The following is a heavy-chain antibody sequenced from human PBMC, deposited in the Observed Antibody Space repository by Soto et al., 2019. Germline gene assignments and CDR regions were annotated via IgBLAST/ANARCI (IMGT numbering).Heavy chain of an antibody. J-gene: IGHJ4*02. D-gene: IGHD1-20*01. V-gene: IGHV3-23*01. Sequence: DVHLLESGGGLVQPGGSLRLSCAVSGLTFGSYAMTWVRQAPGKGLEWVSGISGSGGSTYYADSVKGRFTISRDNSKNALYFQMSSLRAEDTAIYYWARDARYYWNIDYWGQGALVTVSS. CDR2: ISGSGGST. CDR1: GLTFGSYA. CDR3: ARDARYYWNIDY.